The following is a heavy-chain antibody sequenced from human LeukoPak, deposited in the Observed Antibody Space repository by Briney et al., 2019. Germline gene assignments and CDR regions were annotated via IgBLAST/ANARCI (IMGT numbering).Heavy chain of an antibody. J-gene: IGHJ4*02. CDR2: IYSGGRT. CDR3: AKSWGVEYSSGFYIGVDY. Sequence: GGSLRLSCAASGFTVSSNYMSWVRQAPGKGLEWVSVIYSGGRTYYADSVKGRFTISRDNSKSTVYLQMNSLRAEDTAVFYCAKSWGVEYSSGFYIGVDYWGQGTLVTVSS. D-gene: IGHD3-22*01. CDR1: GFTVSSNY. V-gene: IGHV3-53*05.